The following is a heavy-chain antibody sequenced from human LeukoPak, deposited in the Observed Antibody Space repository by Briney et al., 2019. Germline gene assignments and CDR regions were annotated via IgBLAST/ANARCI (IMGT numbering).Heavy chain of an antibody. Sequence: PGGSLRLSCVGSGFTFSDAWMSWVRQAPGKGLEWIGRIKSKSDGGTIDYAAPVKGRFTISRDDSRNPLYLQMNSLKTEDTAVYYCTTRRQDGWWGQGTLVTVS. CDR2: IKSKSDGGTI. V-gene: IGHV3-15*01. CDR3: TTRRQDGW. J-gene: IGHJ4*02. CDR1: GFTFSDAW. D-gene: IGHD2-15*01.